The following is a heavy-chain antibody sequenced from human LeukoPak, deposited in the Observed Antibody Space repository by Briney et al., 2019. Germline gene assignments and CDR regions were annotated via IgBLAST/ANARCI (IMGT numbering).Heavy chain of an antibody. V-gene: IGHV4-34*01. CDR3: ARGSDGWGSYCLD. Sequence: PSETLSLTCAVYGGSFSGYYWSWIRQPPGKGLEWIGEINHSGSTNYNPSLKSRVTISVDTSKNQFSLKLSSVTAADTAVYYCARGSDGWGSYCLDWGQGTLVTVSS. D-gene: IGHD3-10*01. CDR1: GGSFSGYY. CDR2: INHSGST. J-gene: IGHJ4*02.